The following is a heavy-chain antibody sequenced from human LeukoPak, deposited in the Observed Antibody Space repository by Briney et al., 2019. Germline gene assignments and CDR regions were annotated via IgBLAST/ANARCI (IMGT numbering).Heavy chain of an antibody. CDR1: GFTFTSYS. J-gene: IGHJ6*03. D-gene: IGHD3-3*01. CDR2: ISSNGDRT. V-gene: IGHV3-64*01. Sequence: GSLRLSCAASGFTFTSYSMHWVRQAPGKGLEYVSGISSNGDRTYYANSVQGRFTISRDNSKNTLHLQMGSLRAEDLAVYYRATGVRHTLDKSMDVWGKGTTVTVSS. CDR3: ATGVRHTLDKSMDV.